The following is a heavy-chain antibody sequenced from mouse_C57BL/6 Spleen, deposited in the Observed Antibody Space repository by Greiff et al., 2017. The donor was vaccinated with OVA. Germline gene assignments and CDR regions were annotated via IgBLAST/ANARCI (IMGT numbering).Heavy chain of an antibody. CDR3: ARQVNRYYGSRYWYFDV. Sequence: EVKLVESGGGLVKPGGSLKLSCAASGFTFSSYTMSWVRQTPEKRLEWVATISGGGGNTYYPDSVKGRFTISRDNAKNTLYLQMSSLRSEDTALYYCARQVNRYYGSRYWYFDVWGTGTTVTVSS. J-gene: IGHJ1*03. V-gene: IGHV5-9*01. CDR2: ISGGGGNT. D-gene: IGHD1-1*01. CDR1: GFTFSSYT.